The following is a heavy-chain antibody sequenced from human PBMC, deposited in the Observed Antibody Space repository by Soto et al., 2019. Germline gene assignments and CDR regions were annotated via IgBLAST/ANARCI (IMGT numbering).Heavy chain of an antibody. Sequence: QVQLVQSGAEVKKPGSSVKVSCKASGGTFSSYAISWVRQAPGQGLEWMGGIIPIFGTANYAQKFQGRVTITADESTSTAYMELSSLRSEDTAVYYCARAAGRDGYKEFDYWYFDLWGRGTLVTVSS. V-gene: IGHV1-69*01. CDR3: ARAAGRDGYKEFDYWYFDL. CDR1: GGTFSSYA. CDR2: IIPIFGTA. J-gene: IGHJ2*01. D-gene: IGHD5-12*01.